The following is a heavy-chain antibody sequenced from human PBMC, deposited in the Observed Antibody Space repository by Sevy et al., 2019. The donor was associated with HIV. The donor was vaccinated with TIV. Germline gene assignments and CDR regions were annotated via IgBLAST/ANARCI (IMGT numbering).Heavy chain of an antibody. V-gene: IGHV3-23*01. Sequence: GGSLRLSCAASGFTFSKYPMSWVRQPPGKGLEWVSTLSFGCGEIDYADSVKGRFTISRDNSKSSVYLQMNNLRPEDTIVYYCTREGCTKPHDYWGQGTLVTVSS. CDR2: LSFGCGEI. D-gene: IGHD2-8*01. J-gene: IGHJ4*02. CDR1: GFTFSKYP. CDR3: TREGCTKPHDY.